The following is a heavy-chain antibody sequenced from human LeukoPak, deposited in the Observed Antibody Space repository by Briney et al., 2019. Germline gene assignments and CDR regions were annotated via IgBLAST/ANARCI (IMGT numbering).Heavy chain of an antibody. CDR3: AKELLHYDILTGTTPYYYYGMDV. Sequence: PGRPLRLSCAASGFTFDDYAMHWVRQAPGKGLEWVSGISWNSGSIGYADSVKGRFTISRDNAKNSLYLQMNSLRAEDTALYYCAKELLHYDILTGTTPYYYYGMDVWGQGTTVTVSS. J-gene: IGHJ6*02. CDR2: ISWNSGSI. CDR1: GFTFDDYA. D-gene: IGHD3-9*01. V-gene: IGHV3-9*01.